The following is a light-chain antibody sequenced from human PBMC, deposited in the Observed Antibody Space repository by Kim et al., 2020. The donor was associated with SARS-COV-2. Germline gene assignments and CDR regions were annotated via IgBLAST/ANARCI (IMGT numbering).Light chain of an antibody. Sequence: DIVLTQSPGTLSLSPGERATLSCRASQSVSSSYFARYQQKPGQAPRLLIYGTSSRATGIPDRFSGSGSGTDFTLTISRLEPEDFAMYYCQQYGSSPRTFGQGTKVDIK. V-gene: IGKV3-20*01. CDR2: GTS. CDR3: QQYGSSPRT. J-gene: IGKJ1*01. CDR1: QSVSSSY.